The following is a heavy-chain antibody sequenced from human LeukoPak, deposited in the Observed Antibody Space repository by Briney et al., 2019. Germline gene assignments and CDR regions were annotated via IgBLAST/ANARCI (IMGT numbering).Heavy chain of an antibody. CDR2: ISGSGSTI. V-gene: IGHV3-48*03. CDR1: GFTFSSYE. Sequence: QPGGSLRLSCAASGFTFSSYEMNWVRQAPGKGLEWFSFISGSGSTIYYVDSVKGRFTISRDNAKNSLYLQMHSLRAEDTAVYYCARNYGEFDYWGQGTLVTVSS. D-gene: IGHD3-10*01. J-gene: IGHJ4*02. CDR3: ARNYGEFDY.